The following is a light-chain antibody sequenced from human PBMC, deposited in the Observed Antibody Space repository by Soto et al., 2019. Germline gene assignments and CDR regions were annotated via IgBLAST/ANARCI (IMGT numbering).Light chain of an antibody. J-gene: IGKJ1*01. Sequence: ASVGDRVTITCRASQSISSWLAWYQQKPGKAPKLLIYAASSLQSGVPSRFSGSRSGPDFTLTISSLQPEDFATYYCQQSYSSPPTFGQGTKVDIK. CDR2: AAS. CDR1: QSISSW. V-gene: IGKV1-39*01. CDR3: QQSYSSPPT.